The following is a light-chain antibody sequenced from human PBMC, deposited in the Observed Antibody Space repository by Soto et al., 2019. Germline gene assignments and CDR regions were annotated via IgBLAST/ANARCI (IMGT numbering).Light chain of an antibody. CDR2: EVS. V-gene: IGLV2-14*01. Sequence: QSALTQPASVSGSPGQSITISCTGTSSDVGGYKYVSWYQQHPDKAPKLIIFEVSNRPSGISSRFSGSKSGNTASLTITGLQAEDEADYYCQSYDSSLSGVFGGGTKVTVL. J-gene: IGLJ2*01. CDR1: SSDVGGYKY. CDR3: QSYDSSLSGV.